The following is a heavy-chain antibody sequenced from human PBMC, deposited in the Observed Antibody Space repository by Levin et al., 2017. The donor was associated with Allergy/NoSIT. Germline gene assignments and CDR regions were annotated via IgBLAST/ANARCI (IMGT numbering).Heavy chain of an antibody. V-gene: IGHV3-33*01. D-gene: IGHD3-10*01. CDR2: IWYDGSNK. CDR1: GFTFSRYG. J-gene: IGHJ4*02. CDR3: ARADGSGSGSVYNPYYFDY. Sequence: GESLKISCAASGFTFSRYGMHWVRQAPGKGLEWVAVIWYDGSNKYYADSVKGRFTISRDSSKNTLYLQMNSLRAEDTAVYYCARADGSGSGSVYNPYYFDYWGQGTLVTVSS.